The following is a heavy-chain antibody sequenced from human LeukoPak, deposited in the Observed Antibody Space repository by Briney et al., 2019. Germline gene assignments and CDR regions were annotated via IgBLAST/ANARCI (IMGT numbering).Heavy chain of an antibody. V-gene: IGHV3-21*01. CDR3: ARGGLNYYDSSGYYYDPDAFDI. D-gene: IGHD3-22*01. J-gene: IGHJ3*02. Sequence: NPGGSLRLSCAASGFTFTNYGMSWVRQTPGKGLEWVSVISRSGGDTYYADSVKGRFTISRDNAKNSLYLQMNSLRAEDTAVYYCARGGLNYYDSSGYYYDPDAFDIWGQGTMVTVSS. CDR1: GFTFTNYG. CDR2: ISRSGGDT.